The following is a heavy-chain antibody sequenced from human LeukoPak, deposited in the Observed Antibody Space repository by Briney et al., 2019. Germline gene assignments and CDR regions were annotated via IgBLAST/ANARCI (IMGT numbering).Heavy chain of an antibody. CDR3: TTDVLTGYYDSSGYSGIDY. CDR1: GFTSSNAW. J-gene: IGHJ4*02. D-gene: IGHD3-22*01. Sequence: GGSLRLSCAASGFTSSNAWMSWVRQAPGKGLEWVGRIKSKTDGGTTDYAAPVKGRFTISRDDSKNTLYLQMNSLKTEDTAVYYCTTDVLTGYYDSSGYSGIDYWGQGTLVTVSS. V-gene: IGHV3-15*01. CDR2: IKSKTDGGTT.